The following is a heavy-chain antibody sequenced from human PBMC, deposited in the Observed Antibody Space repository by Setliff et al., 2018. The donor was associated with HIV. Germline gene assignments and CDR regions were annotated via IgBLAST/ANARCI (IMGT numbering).Heavy chain of an antibody. CDR2: IYPGDSDT. CDR3: ARQGDYDILTGYYRGPHDAFDI. J-gene: IGHJ3*02. D-gene: IGHD3-9*01. CDR1: GYSFTSYW. V-gene: IGHV5-51*01. Sequence: GASLKISCKGSGYSFTSYWIAWVRQMPGKGLEWMGIIYPGDSDTRYSLSFQGQVTISADKSISTAYLQWGSLKASDTAMYYCARQGDYDILTGYYRGPHDAFDIWGQGTMVTVSS.